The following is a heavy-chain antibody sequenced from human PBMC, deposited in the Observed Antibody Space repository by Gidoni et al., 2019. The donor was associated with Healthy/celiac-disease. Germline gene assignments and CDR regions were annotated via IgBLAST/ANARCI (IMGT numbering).Heavy chain of an antibody. J-gene: IGHJ6*02. V-gene: IGHV3-74*01. CDR3: ARDRVAAASHLRYYYYYGMDV. CDR2: INSDGSST. Sequence: EVQLVESGGGLVQPGGSLRLSCAASGFTFSSYWMHWVRQAPGKGLVWVSRINSDGSSTSYADSVKGRFTISRDNAKNTLYLQMNSLRAEDTAVYYCARDRVAAASHLRYYYYYGMDVWGQGTTVTVSS. D-gene: IGHD6-13*01. CDR1: GFTFSSYW.